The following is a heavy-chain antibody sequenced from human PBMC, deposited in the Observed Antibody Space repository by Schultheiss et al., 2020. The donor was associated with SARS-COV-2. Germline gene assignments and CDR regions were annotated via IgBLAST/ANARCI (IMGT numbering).Heavy chain of an antibody. Sequence: SQTLSLTCAVSGYSITNGDYWSWIRQPPGKGLEWIGYIYYSGNTNYNPSLKSRVTISVDTSKNQFSLKLSSVTAADTAVYYCASDSSGYYRFDYWGLGTLVTVSS. J-gene: IGHJ4*02. CDR2: IYYSGNT. CDR3: ASDSSGYYRFDY. D-gene: IGHD3-22*01. CDR1: GYSITNGDY. V-gene: IGHV4-38-2*01.